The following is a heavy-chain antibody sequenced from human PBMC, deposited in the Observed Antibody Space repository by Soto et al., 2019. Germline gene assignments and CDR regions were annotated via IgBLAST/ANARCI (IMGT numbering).Heavy chain of an antibody. D-gene: IGHD1-26*01. CDR2: IYYSGST. CDR1: GGSIISYY. V-gene: IGHV4-59*12. Sequence: PSETLSLTCTVSGGSIISYYWSWIRQPPGKGLEWIGYIYYSGSTNYNPSLKSRVTISVDMSTSTAYMELSSLRSEDTAVYYCAADPAGDSGSYYPDYYYGMDVWGQGTTVTVSS. J-gene: IGHJ6*02. CDR3: AADPAGDSGSYYPDYYYGMDV.